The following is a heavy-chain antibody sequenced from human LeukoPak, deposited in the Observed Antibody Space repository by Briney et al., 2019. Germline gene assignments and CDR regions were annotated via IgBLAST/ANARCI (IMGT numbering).Heavy chain of an antibody. Sequence: SVTVSCKASLGTFRTSAVNWVRPAPGLGFEWLGRDIYIHCTPHYAQAFQGRVTITAVESTSTVYMELSSLRSGDTAVYYCAKAVGFCSGAGCDGPGNYDAYFYYYMDVWGKGTSVTVSS. CDR1: LGTFRTSA. J-gene: IGHJ6*03. CDR3: AKAVGFCSGAGCDGPGNYDAYFYYYMDV. D-gene: IGHD2-15*01. CDR2: DIYIHCTP. V-gene: IGHV1-69*11.